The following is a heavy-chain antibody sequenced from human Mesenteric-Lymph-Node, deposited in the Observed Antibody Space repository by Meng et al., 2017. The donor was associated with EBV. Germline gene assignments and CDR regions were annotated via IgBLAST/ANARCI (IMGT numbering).Heavy chain of an antibody. V-gene: IGHV4-61*01. CDR2: ISYSGST. D-gene: IGHD4-17*01. CDR1: GGSVSSGSYY. J-gene: IGHJ5*02. CDR3: ARDNGDYVSDP. Sequence: QGRLQESGPGLVKPLGTLSLTCIVSGGSVSSGSYYWNWTRQPPGKGLEWIGYISYSGSTKYNPSLKSRVTILVDTSKNQFSLKLSSVTAADTAVYYCARDNGDYVSDPWGQGTLVTVSS.